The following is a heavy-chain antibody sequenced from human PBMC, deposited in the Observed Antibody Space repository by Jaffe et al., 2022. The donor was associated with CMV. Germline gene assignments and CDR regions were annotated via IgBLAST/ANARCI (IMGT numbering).Heavy chain of an antibody. J-gene: IGHJ6*03. CDR2: ITGTGNNT. CDR1: GFTFSSYA. V-gene: IGHV3-23*04. CDR3: AGGILDV. Sequence: EVQLVESGGDLVQPGGSLRLSCAASGFTFSSYAMTWVRQAPEKGLEWVSAITGTGNNTYYADSVKGRFTISRDNSKNTLFLQMSSLRVEDTAVYYCAGGILDVWGKGTTVTVSS. D-gene: IGHD6-13*01.